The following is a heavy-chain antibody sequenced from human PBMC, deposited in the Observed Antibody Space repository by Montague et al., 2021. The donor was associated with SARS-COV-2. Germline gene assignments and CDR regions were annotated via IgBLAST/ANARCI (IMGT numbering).Heavy chain of an antibody. D-gene: IGHD3-9*01. CDR2: IYYSGST. J-gene: IGHJ6*03. CDR3: ARDSRTDFNWLFPDSGSYYYYMDV. CDR1: GGSISSYY. V-gene: IGHV4-59*01. Sequence: SETLSLTCTVSGGSISSYYWSWIRQPPGRGLEWIGYIYYSGSTNYNPSLKSRVTISVDTSKNQFSLKLSSVTAADTAVYYCARDSRTDFNWLFPDSGSYYYYMDVWGKGTTVTVSS.